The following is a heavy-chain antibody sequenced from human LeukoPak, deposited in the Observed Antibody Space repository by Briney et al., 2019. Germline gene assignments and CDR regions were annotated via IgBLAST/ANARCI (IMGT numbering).Heavy chain of an antibody. D-gene: IGHD6-19*01. CDR2: IYYSGST. V-gene: IGHV4-59*01. Sequence: SETLSLTCTVSDGSISSYYWSWIRQPPGKGLEWIGYIYYSGSTNYNPSLKSRVTISVDTSKNQFSLKLSSVTAADTAVYYCARIHGGGWYYFDYWGQGTLVTVSS. CDR3: ARIHGGGWYYFDY. CDR1: DGSISSYY. J-gene: IGHJ4*02.